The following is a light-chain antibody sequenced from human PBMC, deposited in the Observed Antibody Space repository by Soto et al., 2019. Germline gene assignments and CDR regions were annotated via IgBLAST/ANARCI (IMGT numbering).Light chain of an antibody. CDR3: QQYDSLPLT. J-gene: IGKJ5*01. V-gene: IGKV1-33*01. CDR2: DVS. CDR1: QDISNY. Sequence: DIQMTQSPSTLSASVGDRVTITCQASQDISNYFHWFQQKPGKAPQLLIFDVSNLQTGVPSRFSGGGSGTDFALTISSLEPEDIATYYCQQYDSLPLTFGQGTLLEI.